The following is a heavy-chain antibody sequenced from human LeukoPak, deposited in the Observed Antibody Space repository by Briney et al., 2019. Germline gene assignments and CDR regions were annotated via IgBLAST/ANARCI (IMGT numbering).Heavy chain of an antibody. V-gene: IGHV3-15*01. J-gene: IGHJ4*02. CDR2: IKKKTDGGTT. Sequence: GGSLRLSCAASGFTFTNAWMSWVRQAPGKGLEWVGRIKKKTDGGTTDYAAPVKGRFTISRDDSENTLYLQMNSLKTEDTAVYYCTTSNFGFPFDFRGQGTLVTVSS. CDR3: TTSNFGFPFDF. CDR1: GFTFTNAW. D-gene: IGHD3-3*01.